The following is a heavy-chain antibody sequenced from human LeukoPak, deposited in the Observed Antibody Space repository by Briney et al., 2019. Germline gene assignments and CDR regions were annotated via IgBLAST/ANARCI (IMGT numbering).Heavy chain of an antibody. J-gene: IGHJ4*02. Sequence: PSETLSLTCTVSGGSISSHYWSWIRQPPGKGLEWIGYIYYSGSTNYNPSPKSRVTISVDTSKNQFSLKLSSVTAADTAVYYCARVDYGDYVVNYWGQGTLVTVSS. CDR2: IYYSGST. D-gene: IGHD4-17*01. V-gene: IGHV4-59*11. CDR3: ARVDYGDYVVNY. CDR1: GGSISSHY.